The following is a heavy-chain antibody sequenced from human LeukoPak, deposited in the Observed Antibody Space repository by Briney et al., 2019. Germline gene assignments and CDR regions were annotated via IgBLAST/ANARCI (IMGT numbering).Heavy chain of an antibody. CDR1: GYTFTSYY. Sequence: ASVKVSCKASGYTFTSYYMHWVRQAPGQGLEWMGIINPSGGSTSYAQKFQGRVTKTRDTSTSTVYMELSSLRSEDTAVYYCARDPGSGSYLAYFDYWGQGTLVTVSS. V-gene: IGHV1-46*01. CDR3: ARDPGSGSYLAYFDY. CDR2: INPSGGST. J-gene: IGHJ4*02. D-gene: IGHD3-10*01.